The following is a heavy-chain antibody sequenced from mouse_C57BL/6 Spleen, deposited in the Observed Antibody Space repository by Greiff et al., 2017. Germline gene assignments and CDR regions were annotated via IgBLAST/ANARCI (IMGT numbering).Heavy chain of an antibody. D-gene: IGHD2-12*01. CDR1: GYSFTGYY. V-gene: IGHV1-42*01. CDR2: INPSTGGT. CDR3: ARWGAYDTFHFDY. Sequence: VQLQQSGPELVKPGASVKISCKASGYSFTGYYMNWVKQSPEKSLEWIGEINPSTGGTTYNQKFKANATLTVDKSSSTAYMQLKSLTSEDSAVYYCARWGAYDTFHFDYGGQGTTLTVSS. J-gene: IGHJ2*01.